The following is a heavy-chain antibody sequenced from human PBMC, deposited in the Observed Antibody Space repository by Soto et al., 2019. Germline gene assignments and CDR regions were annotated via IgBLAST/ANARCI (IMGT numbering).Heavy chain of an antibody. V-gene: IGHV1-8*02. J-gene: IGHJ5*02. CDR1: GGTFSSYA. D-gene: IGHD2-8*01. Sequence: ASVKVSCKASGGTFSSYAISWVRQAPGQGLEWMGWMNPNSGNTGYAQKFQGRVTMTRNTSISTAYMELSSLRSEDTAVYYCARGHVLMVYAIVIHNWFDPWGQGTLVTVSS. CDR3: ARGHVLMVYAIVIHNWFDP. CDR2: MNPNSGNT.